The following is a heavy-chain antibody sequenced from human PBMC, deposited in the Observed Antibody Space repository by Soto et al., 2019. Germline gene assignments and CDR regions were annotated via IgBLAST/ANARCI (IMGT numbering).Heavy chain of an antibody. V-gene: IGHV2-26*01. CDR1: GFSVNTSRVG. J-gene: IGHJ5*02. CDR3: AQVQGVRAAKPPRDWFDP. Sequence: QVTLKESGPVLVKPTETLTLTCTVSGFSVNTSRVGVSWIRQPPGKALEWLAQIFWNDEKFYSTSLMSRLTISKDTSKSQVVLTMTNMDPVDTATYYCAQVQGVRAAKPPRDWFDPWGQGTLVTVSS. CDR2: IFWNDEK. D-gene: IGHD2-2*01.